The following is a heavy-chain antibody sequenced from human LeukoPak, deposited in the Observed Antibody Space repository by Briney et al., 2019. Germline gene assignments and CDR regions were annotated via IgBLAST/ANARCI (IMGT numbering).Heavy chain of an antibody. J-gene: IGHJ4*02. Sequence: PGRSLRLSCAASGFTFSSYGMHWVRQAPGKGLEWVAVIWYDGSNKYYADSVKGRFTISRDNSKNTLYRQMNSLRAEDTAVYYCARPSTIFGVAPDYWGQGTLVTVSS. D-gene: IGHD3-3*01. CDR3: ARPSTIFGVAPDY. CDR2: IWYDGSNK. CDR1: GFTFSSYG. V-gene: IGHV3-33*01.